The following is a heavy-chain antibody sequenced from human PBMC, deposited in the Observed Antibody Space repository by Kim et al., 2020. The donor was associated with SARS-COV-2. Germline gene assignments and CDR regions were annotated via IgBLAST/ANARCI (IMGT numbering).Heavy chain of an antibody. D-gene: IGHD4-17*01. V-gene: IGHV3-48*02. CDR2: ISSSSTI. J-gene: IGHJ4*02. CDR1: GFTFSSYS. CDR3: ARGDYGDYYYYFDY. Sequence: GGSLRLSCAASGFTFSSYSMNWVRQAPGKGLEWVSYISSSSTIYYADSVKGRFTISRDNAKNSLYLQMNSLRDEDTAVYYCARGDYGDYYYYFDYWGQGTLVTVSS.